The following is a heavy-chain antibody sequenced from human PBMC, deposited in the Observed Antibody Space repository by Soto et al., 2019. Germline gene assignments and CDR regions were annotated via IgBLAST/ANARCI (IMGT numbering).Heavy chain of an antibody. CDR1: GFTFSNYW. CDR3: VRVSRSSSVNFDY. V-gene: IGHV3-74*01. Sequence: EVQLVESGGGLVQPGGSLRLSCAASGFTFSNYWMHWVRQVPGKGLVWVSRVNSDGNNTNYADSVKGRFTISRDNAKNTVYLQMSSLRAEDTAVYYCVRVSRSSSVNFDYWGQGTLVTVSS. J-gene: IGHJ4*02. CDR2: VNSDGNNT. D-gene: IGHD6-6*01.